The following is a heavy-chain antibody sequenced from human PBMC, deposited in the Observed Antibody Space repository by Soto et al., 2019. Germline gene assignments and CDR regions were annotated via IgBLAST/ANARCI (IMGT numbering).Heavy chain of an antibody. D-gene: IGHD7-27*01. CDR2: IYKSATT. CDR1: GDSISNLDYF. Sequence: LSLTCSVSGDSISNLDYFWAWIRQPPGQALEYIGYIYKSATTYYNPSVESRVAISVDMSKSQLSLNVTSVTAADTAVYFCARGRYCLTGRCFPNWFDSWGQGALVTVSS. CDR3: ARGRYCLTGRCFPNWFDS. V-gene: IGHV4-30-4*01. J-gene: IGHJ5*01.